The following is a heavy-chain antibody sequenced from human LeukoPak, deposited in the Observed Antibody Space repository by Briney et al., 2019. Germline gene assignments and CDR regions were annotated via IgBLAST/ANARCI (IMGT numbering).Heavy chain of an antibody. Sequence: PSETLSLTCTVSGGSISSSSYYWGWIRQPPGKGLEWIGSIYYSGRTYYHPSLKSRVTISVDTSKNQFSLKLSSVTAADTAVYYCARGSLKRTVTTGFDIWGQGTMVTVSS. CDR3: ARGSLKRTVTTGFDI. D-gene: IGHD4-17*01. J-gene: IGHJ3*02. CDR1: GGSISSSSYY. CDR2: IYYSGRT. V-gene: IGHV4-39*07.